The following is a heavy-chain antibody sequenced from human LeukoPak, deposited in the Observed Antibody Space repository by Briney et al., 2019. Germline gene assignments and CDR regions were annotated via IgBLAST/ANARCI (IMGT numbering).Heavy chain of an antibody. CDR3: ARDDSPTLTGPAYYDAFDI. CDR2: IRRDGSQI. Sequence: PGGSLSLSCAASGFTFSNYWMTWVRQAPGKGLEWVANIRRDGSQIHYVDSVKGRFTISRDNAKNSLSLQMNSLRAEDTAIYYCARDDSPTLTGPAYYDAFDIWGQGIMVTVSS. J-gene: IGHJ3*02. CDR1: GFTFSNYW. D-gene: IGHD4-11*01. V-gene: IGHV3-7*01.